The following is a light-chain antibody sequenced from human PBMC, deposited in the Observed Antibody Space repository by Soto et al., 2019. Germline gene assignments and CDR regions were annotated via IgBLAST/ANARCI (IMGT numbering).Light chain of an antibody. CDR1: QTVSSN. Sequence: EIVMTQSPATLSVSPGERATLSYRASQTVSSNLAWYQQKPGQAPRLLIYDASTRATGIPVRFRGSGSGTEFTLTISSLQSEDSAVYYCHQYNNWLALTFGGGTKVEIK. V-gene: IGKV3-15*01. CDR2: DAS. CDR3: HQYNNWLALT. J-gene: IGKJ4*01.